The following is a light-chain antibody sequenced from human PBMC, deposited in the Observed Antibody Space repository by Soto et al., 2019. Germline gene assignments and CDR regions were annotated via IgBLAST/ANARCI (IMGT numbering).Light chain of an antibody. Sequence: VLTQSPSASASLGASVKLTCTLSSGHSSYAIAWHQQQPEKGPRYLMKLNSDGSHNKGDGIADRFSGSSSGAERYLTISSLQSEDEADYYCQTWGTGIVAFGGGTKLTVL. CDR3: QTWGTGIVA. CDR1: SGHSSYA. CDR2: LNSDGSH. V-gene: IGLV4-69*01. J-gene: IGLJ2*01.